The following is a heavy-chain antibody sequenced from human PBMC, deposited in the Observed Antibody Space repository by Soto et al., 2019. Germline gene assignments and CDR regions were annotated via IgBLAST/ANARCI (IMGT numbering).Heavy chain of an antibody. CDR3: AREVRSGSYSPDPQH. CDR1: GFTFSTYS. CDR2: ITGSSNTM. J-gene: IGHJ1*01. D-gene: IGHD1-26*01. V-gene: IGHV3-48*02. Sequence: EVQLVESGGGLVQPGGSLRLSCAASGFTFSTYSMSWVRQAPETGLEWVSYITGSSNTMYYADSVKGRFTISRDNARNSLYLQMNSLRDEDTAVYYGAREVRSGSYSPDPQHGGQGALVTVSS.